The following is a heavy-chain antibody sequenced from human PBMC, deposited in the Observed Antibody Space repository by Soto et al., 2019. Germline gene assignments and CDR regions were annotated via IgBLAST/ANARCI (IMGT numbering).Heavy chain of an antibody. Sequence: SETLSLTCTVSGGSISSYYWSWIRQPPGKGLEWIGYIYYRGSTNYNPSHKSRITKSVDTSKNQISQKLSSVTAADTAVYYCAREKNVDTAMVFDYWGQGTLVTVS. J-gene: IGHJ4*02. CDR3: AREKNVDTAMVFDY. CDR2: IYYRGST. V-gene: IGHV4-59*01. D-gene: IGHD5-18*01. CDR1: GGSISSYY.